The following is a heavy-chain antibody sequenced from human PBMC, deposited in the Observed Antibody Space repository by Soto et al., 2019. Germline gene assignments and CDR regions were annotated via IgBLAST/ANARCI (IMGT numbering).Heavy chain of an antibody. Sequence: GGSLRLSCAASGFTFTSYTMNWVRQAPGKGLEWVSSISSSSDYIYYADSMKGRVTISRDNAKNSLFLDMNSLTGEDTAVYYCARARVYATGPLDFWGRGTLGTVSS. CDR3: ARARVYATGPLDF. V-gene: IGHV3-21*06. CDR2: ISSSSDYI. J-gene: IGHJ4*02. D-gene: IGHD6-13*01. CDR1: GFTFTSYT.